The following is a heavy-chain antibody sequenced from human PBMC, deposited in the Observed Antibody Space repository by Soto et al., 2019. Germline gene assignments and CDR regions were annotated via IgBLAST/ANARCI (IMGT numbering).Heavy chain of an antibody. CDR3: ARESVGCSGSCPDFDY. V-gene: IGHV3-13*01. Sequence: GGSLRLSCAASGCIFSSHDMHWVRQASGKGLEWVSVVDSVGGTYYSGFVKGRFTISRENAKNSLYLQMNSLRAEDTAVYYCARESVGCSGSCPDFDYWGQGTLVTVSS. CDR2: VDSVGGT. CDR1: GCIFSSHD. J-gene: IGHJ4*02. D-gene: IGHD2-15*01.